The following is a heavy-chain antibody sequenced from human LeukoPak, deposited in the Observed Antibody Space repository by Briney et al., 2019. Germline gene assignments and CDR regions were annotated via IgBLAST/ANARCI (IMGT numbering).Heavy chain of an antibody. Sequence: NPSETLSLTCTVSGGSISSYYWSWIRQPRGKGLEWIGYIYYSGSTNYNPSLKSRVTISVDTSKNQFSLKMSSVTAADTAVYYCARRHSSGWYNYFDYWGQGTLVTVSS. D-gene: IGHD6-19*01. V-gene: IGHV4-59*01. CDR2: IYYSGST. CDR1: GGSISSYY. CDR3: ARRHSSGWYNYFDY. J-gene: IGHJ4*02.